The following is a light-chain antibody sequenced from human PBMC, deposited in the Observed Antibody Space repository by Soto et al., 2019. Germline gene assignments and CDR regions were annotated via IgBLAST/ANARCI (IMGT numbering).Light chain of an antibody. CDR3: QQRSNRPPIT. CDR1: QSVSSY. Sequence: IVLTQSPATLSLSPWERATLSCRASQSVSSYLAWYQQRPGQAPRLPIYGASNRAAGIPARFSGSGSGTDFTLTISSLEPEDFAVYYCQQRSNRPPITFGQGTRLEIK. CDR2: GAS. V-gene: IGKV3-11*01. J-gene: IGKJ5*01.